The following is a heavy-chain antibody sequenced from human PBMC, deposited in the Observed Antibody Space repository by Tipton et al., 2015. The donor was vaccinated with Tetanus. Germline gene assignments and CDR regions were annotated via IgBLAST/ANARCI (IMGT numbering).Heavy chain of an antibody. Sequence: SLRLSCAASGFSFSVYSINWVRQAPGKGLEWVSSISGTGKYIYYADSVKGRFTISRDNAKNSLSLEMNSLRADDTAVYYCARAFFAAATSWGQGTLVTVSS. CDR1: GFSFSVYS. V-gene: IGHV3-21*06. D-gene: IGHD6-13*01. CDR2: ISGTGKYI. J-gene: IGHJ5*02. CDR3: ARAFFAAATS.